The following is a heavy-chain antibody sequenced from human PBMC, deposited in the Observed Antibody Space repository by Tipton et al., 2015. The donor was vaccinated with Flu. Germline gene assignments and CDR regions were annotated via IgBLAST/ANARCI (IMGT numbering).Heavy chain of an antibody. Sequence: TLSLTCSVSGDSIGSPYYWGWIRQPPGKGLEWIGNVHKTGYTYLNPSLRSRVTISVDTSKNQFSLMLTSVTAADTAIYYCARDGELDVYNVIDYWGQGILVTVSS. CDR1: GDSIGSPYY. V-gene: IGHV4-38-2*02. CDR2: VHKTGYT. D-gene: IGHD5-24*01. CDR3: ARDGELDVYNVIDY. J-gene: IGHJ4*02.